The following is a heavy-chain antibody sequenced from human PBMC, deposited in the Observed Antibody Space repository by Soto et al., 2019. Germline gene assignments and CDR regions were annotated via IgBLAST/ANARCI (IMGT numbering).Heavy chain of an antibody. Sequence: PSETLSLTCAVYGGSFSGYYWSWIRQPPGKGLEWIGEINHSGSTNYNPSLKSRVTISVDTSKNQFSLKLSSVTAADTAVYYGASYYDFWNYAFDYWGQGTLVTVSS. V-gene: IGHV4-34*01. CDR3: ASYYDFWNYAFDY. D-gene: IGHD3-3*01. J-gene: IGHJ4*02. CDR1: GGSFSGYY. CDR2: INHSGST.